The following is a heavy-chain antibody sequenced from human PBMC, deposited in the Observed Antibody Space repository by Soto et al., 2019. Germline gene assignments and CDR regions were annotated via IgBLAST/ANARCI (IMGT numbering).Heavy chain of an antibody. V-gene: IGHV1-69*06. CDR2: IIPIFGTA. Sequence: GASVKVSCKASGGTFSSYAISWVRQAPGQGLEWMGGIIPIFGTANYAQKFQGRVTITADKSTSTAYMELSSLRSEDTAVYYCARELGYNGNYEVSYNWFDPWGQGTLVTVSS. CDR3: ARELGYNGNYEVSYNWFDP. D-gene: IGHD1-7*01. CDR1: GGTFSSYA. J-gene: IGHJ5*02.